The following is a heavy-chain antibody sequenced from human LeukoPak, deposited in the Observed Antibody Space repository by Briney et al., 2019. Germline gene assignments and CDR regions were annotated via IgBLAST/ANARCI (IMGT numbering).Heavy chain of an antibody. CDR2: INPSGGSP. V-gene: IGHV1-46*01. CDR1: GYTFTSYY. J-gene: IGHJ6*02. D-gene: IGHD2-8*02. Sequence: GASVKVSYKASGYTFTSYYMHWVRQAPGQGLEWMGIINPSGGSPSYAQKFQGRVTMTRDTSTSTVYMELSSLRSEDTAVYYCARGGLLVVASFGYYGMDVWGQGTTVTVSS. CDR3: ARGGLLVVASFGYYGMDV.